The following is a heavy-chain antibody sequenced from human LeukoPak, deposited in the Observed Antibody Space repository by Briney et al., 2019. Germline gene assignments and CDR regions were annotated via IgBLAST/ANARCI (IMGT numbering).Heavy chain of an antibody. Sequence: GESLKISCKGSGYSFTTYWIGWVRQMPGKGLEWMAIIYPGDSDTRYSSSFQGQVTISADKPISTAYLQWGSLKASDSAMYYCARRDFGGPRWYFDLWGRGTLVTVSS. CDR1: GYSFTTYW. V-gene: IGHV5-51*01. D-gene: IGHD2-21*01. CDR3: ARRDFGGPRWYFDL. CDR2: IYPGDSDT. J-gene: IGHJ2*01.